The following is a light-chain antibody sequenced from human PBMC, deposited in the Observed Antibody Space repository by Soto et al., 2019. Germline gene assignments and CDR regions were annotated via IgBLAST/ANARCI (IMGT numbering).Light chain of an antibody. J-gene: IGKJ4*01. CDR1: QSVSHN. CDR3: QHYNSWPLT. V-gene: IGKV3-15*01. Sequence: EIVMTQSPATLSVSPGERATLSCRASQSVSHNLAWYQQKPGQAPRLLIYGASTRDTGITARFSGSVSGTEFALNIPSLQSEDFAVYYCQHYNSWPLTVGVGTKVAIK. CDR2: GAS.